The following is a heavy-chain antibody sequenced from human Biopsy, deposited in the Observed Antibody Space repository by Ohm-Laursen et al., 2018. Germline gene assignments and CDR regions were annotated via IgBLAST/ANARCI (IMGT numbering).Heavy chain of an antibody. D-gene: IGHD4-11*01. CDR2: ISYDGSGE. CDR1: GLRFSMYA. CDR3: ARDGKRWDYSTYFSWHFDL. J-gene: IGHJ2*01. V-gene: IGHV3-30*03. Sequence: SFRLSCAASGLRFSMYAMSWVRQAPGKGLEWVAVISYDGSGEYYADSLQGRFIISRDNPKNTVDLQMNSLRAEDTAVYFCARDGKRWDYSTYFSWHFDLWGRGTLVTVSS.